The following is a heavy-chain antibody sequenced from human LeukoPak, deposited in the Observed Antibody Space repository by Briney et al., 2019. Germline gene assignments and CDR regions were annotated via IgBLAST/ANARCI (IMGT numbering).Heavy chain of an antibody. V-gene: IGHV1-69*13. D-gene: IGHD4-11*01. CDR1: GGTFSSYA. J-gene: IGHJ5*02. Sequence: SVKVSCKASGGTFSSYAISWVRQAPGHGLEWMGGIIPIFGTANYAQKFQGRVTIPADESPSAAYMALSSLRSEDPAVYYFASRRYSNNWFDPWGQGTLVTVCS. CDR2: IIPIFGTA. CDR3: ASRRYSNNWFDP.